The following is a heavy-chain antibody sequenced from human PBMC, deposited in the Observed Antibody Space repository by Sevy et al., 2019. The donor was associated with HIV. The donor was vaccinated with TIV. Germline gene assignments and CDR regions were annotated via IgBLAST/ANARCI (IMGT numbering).Heavy chain of an antibody. D-gene: IGHD2-21*01. J-gene: IGHJ4*02. V-gene: IGHV4-39*01. CDR3: ARQGGIVDRAFDN. CDR2: MFFSGNT. CDR1: GGSISRSSYD. Sequence: SETLSLTCTVSGGSISRSSYDWGWIRQPPGKGLEWIGRMFFSGNTYYNPSLKSRVTIFVDRSKNQISLRLTSVTAADTAVYYCARQGGIVDRAFDNWGQGTLVTVSS.